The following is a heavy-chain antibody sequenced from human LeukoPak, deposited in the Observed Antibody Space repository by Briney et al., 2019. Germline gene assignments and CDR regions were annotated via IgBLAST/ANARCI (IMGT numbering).Heavy chain of an antibody. CDR2: ISGSGGST. D-gene: IGHD4-17*01. CDR1: GFTFSSYA. CDR3: AKCRYGDYGLDY. V-gene: IGHV3-23*01. Sequence: VGSLRLSCAASGFTFSSYAMSWVRQAPGKGLEWVSAISGSGGSTYYADSVKGRFTISRDNSKNTLYLQMNSLRAEDTAVYYCAKCRYGDYGLDYWGQGTLVTVSS. J-gene: IGHJ4*02.